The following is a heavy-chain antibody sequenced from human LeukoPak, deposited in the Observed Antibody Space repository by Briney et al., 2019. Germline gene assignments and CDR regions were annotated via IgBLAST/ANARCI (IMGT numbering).Heavy chain of an antibody. CDR3: ARRVVTTKPNWFDP. J-gene: IGHJ5*02. CDR1: DGSISSSNYY. V-gene: IGHV4-39*01. D-gene: IGHD4-17*01. Sequence: SETLSFTCTVSDGSISSSNYYWGWIRQPPGKGLEWIGSIYYSGSTYYNPSIKRRVIISVDTSKNQFSLNLSSVTAAATAVYCCARRVVTTKPNWFDPWGQGTLVTVSS. CDR2: IYYSGST.